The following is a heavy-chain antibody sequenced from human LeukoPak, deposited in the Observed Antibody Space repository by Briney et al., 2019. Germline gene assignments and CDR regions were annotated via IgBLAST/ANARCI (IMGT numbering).Heavy chain of an antibody. Sequence: GGSLRLSCSASGFSFSTSAMHWVRQAPGKGLEYASAVSSNGGSTFYGDSVKGRFTISRDNSKNTLYLQMSSLRPEDTAVYYCVKEHDYWGQGTLVTVSS. CDR1: GFSFSTSA. CDR3: VKEHDY. V-gene: IGHV3-64D*08. J-gene: IGHJ4*02. CDR2: VSSNGGST.